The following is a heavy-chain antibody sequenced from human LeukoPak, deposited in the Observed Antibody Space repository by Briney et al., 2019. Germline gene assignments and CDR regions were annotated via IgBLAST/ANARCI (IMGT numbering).Heavy chain of an antibody. CDR1: GYSFTSYW. CDR2: ICPGDSDT. V-gene: IGHV5-51*01. J-gene: IGHJ3*02. CDR3: ARHRPADYDILTGYTPSFDI. D-gene: IGHD3-9*01. Sequence: GESLKISCKGSGYSFTSYWIGWVRQMPGKGLEWMGIICPGDSDTRYSPSFQGQVTISADKSISTAYLQWSSLKASDTAMYYCARHRPADYDILTGYTPSFDIWGQGTMVTVSS.